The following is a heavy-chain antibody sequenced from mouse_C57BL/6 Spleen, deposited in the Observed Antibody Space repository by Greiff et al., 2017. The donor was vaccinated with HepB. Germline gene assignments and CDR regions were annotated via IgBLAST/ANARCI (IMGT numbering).Heavy chain of an antibody. J-gene: IGHJ4*01. CDR3: ARKGGTSGYYAMDY. Sequence: QVQLKQPGAELVKPGASVKMSCKASGYTFTSYWITWVKQRPGQGLEWIGDIYPGSGSTNYNEKFKSKATLTVDTSSSTAYMQLSSLTSEDSAVYYCARKGGTSGYYAMDYWGQGTSVTVSS. D-gene: IGHD4-1*01. V-gene: IGHV1-55*01. CDR2: IYPGSGST. CDR1: GYTFTSYW.